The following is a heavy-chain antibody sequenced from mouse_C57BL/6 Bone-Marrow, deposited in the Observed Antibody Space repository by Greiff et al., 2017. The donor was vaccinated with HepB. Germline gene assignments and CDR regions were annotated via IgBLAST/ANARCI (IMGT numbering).Heavy chain of an antibody. J-gene: IGHJ3*01. CDR1: GYTFTSYG. CDR3: ARSTMVKFAY. Sequence: VQLQQSGAELARPGASVKLSCKASGYTFTSYGISWVKQRTGQGLEWIGEIYPRSGNTYYNEKFKGKATLTADKSSSTAYMELRSLTSEDSAVYFCARSTMVKFAYWGQGTLVTVSA. CDR2: IYPRSGNT. D-gene: IGHD2-2*01. V-gene: IGHV1-81*01.